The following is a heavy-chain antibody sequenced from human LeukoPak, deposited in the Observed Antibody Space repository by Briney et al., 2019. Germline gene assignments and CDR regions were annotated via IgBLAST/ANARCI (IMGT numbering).Heavy chain of an antibody. CDR3: ARDGRGKYHLDL. J-gene: IGHJ4*02. CDR1: GGTFSSYA. V-gene: IGHV1-69*04. CDR2: IIPILGIA. Sequence: SVKVSCKASGGTFSSYAISWVRQAPGQGLEWMGRIIPILGIANYAQKFQGRVTITADKSTSTAYMELSSLRSEDTAVYYCARDGRGKYHLDLWGQGTLVTVSS. D-gene: IGHD1-26*01.